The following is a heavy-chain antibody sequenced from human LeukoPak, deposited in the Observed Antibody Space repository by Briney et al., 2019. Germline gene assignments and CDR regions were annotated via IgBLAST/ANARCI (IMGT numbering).Heavy chain of an antibody. Sequence: SVKVSCKASGGTFSSYTISWVRQAPGQGLEWMGRIIPILGIANYAQKFQGRVTITVDKSTSTAYMELSSLRSEDTAVYYCGREPRRDGYNDIDYWGQGTLVTVSS. D-gene: IGHD5-24*01. CDR1: GGTFSSYT. CDR2: IIPILGIA. CDR3: GREPRRDGYNDIDY. J-gene: IGHJ4*02. V-gene: IGHV1-69*04.